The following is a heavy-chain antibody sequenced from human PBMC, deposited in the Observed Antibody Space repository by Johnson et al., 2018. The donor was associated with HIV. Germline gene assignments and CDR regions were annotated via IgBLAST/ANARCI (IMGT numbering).Heavy chain of an antibody. Sequence: QMQLVESGGDVVQPGRSLRLSCTASGFTFSSYALHWVRQAPGKGLEWVAVLSYDGSNKFYADSVKGRFTISRDNSKNTHYLQMNSLRTEDTAMYYCARERGYFGNPAFDIWGQGTMVTVSS. J-gene: IGHJ3*02. D-gene: IGHD4-23*01. CDR2: LSYDGSNK. V-gene: IGHV3-30-3*01. CDR1: GFTFSSYA. CDR3: ARERGYFGNPAFDI.